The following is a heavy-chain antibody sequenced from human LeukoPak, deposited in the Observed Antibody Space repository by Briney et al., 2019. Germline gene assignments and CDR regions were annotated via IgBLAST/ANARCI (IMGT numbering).Heavy chain of an antibody. D-gene: IGHD1-26*01. CDR1: GFTFSSYA. V-gene: IGHV3-23*01. J-gene: IGHJ2*01. CDR3: AKGSRRRELLQGPGWYFDL. Sequence: QSGGSLRLSCAAPGFTFSSYAMSWVRQAPGKGLEWVSAISGSGGSTYYADSVKGRFTISRDNSKNTLYLQMNSLRAEDTAVYYCAKGSRRRELLQGPGWYFDLWGRGTLVTVSS. CDR2: ISGSGGST.